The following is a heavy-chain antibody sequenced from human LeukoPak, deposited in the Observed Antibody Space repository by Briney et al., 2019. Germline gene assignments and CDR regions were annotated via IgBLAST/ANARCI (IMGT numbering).Heavy chain of an antibody. J-gene: IGHJ4*02. Sequence: GGSLRLSCAASGFTFSNAWMSWVPQAPGKGLEWVGRIKSKTDGGTTDYAAPVKGRFTISRDDSKNTLYLQMNSLKTEDTAVYYCTTVGLILTGYYSFDYWGQGTLVTVSS. CDR1: GFTFSNAW. V-gene: IGHV3-15*01. CDR3: TTVGLILTGYYSFDY. CDR2: IKSKTDGGTT. D-gene: IGHD3-9*01.